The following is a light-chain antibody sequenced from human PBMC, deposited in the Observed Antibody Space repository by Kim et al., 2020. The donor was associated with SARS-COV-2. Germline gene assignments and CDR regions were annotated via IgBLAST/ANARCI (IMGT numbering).Light chain of an antibody. CDR3: QQRTNRLPYT. CDR2: DAS. CDR1: QSIGYF. V-gene: IGKV3-11*01. J-gene: IGKJ2*01. Sequence: EIVLTQSPATLSLSPGGRATLSCRASQSIGYFLAWFQQKPGQAPRLLIYDASNRVTGIPARFSGSGSGTDFTLTISSLEPEDFALYYCQQRTNRLPYTFGQGTKLEI.